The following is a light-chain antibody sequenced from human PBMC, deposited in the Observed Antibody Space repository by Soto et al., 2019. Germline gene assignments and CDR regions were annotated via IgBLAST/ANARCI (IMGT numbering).Light chain of an antibody. CDR1: SGYVSYI. CDR2: LEGTGRY. CDR3: ETWANIVWV. V-gene: IGLV4-60*03. Sequence: QLVLTQSSSASASLGSSVKLTCTLNSGYVSYIVAWHQLKPGKAPRYLMKLEGTGRYNKGSGVPDRFSGSSSGPDRYLIISNLQSEDEADYYCETWANIVWVFGGGTKVTVL. J-gene: IGLJ3*02.